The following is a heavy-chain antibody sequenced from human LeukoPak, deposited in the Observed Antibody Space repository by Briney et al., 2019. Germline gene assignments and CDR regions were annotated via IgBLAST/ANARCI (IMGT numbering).Heavy chain of an antibody. V-gene: IGHV4-39*01. CDR3: ARHSRSAYSGYENAFDI. J-gene: IGHJ3*02. D-gene: IGHD5-12*01. CDR2: VYYSTNT. CDR1: GDSISSSSYY. Sequence: SETLSLTCTVPGDSISSSSYYWDWIRQPPGKGLEWIGNVYYSTNTYYNPSLKSRVTISVDTSKNQFSLKLSSVTAADTAIYYCARHSRSAYSGYENAFDIWGQGTVVTVSS.